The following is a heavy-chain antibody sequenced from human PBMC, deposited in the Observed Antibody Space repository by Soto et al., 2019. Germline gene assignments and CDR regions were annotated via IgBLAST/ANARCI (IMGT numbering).Heavy chain of an antibody. CDR2: INHSGST. CDR1: GGSFSGYS. V-gene: IGHV4-34*01. D-gene: IGHD1-26*01. Sequence: PSETLSLTCAVYGGSFSGYSWSWIRQPPGKGLEWIGEINHSGSTNYTPSLTSRVTISADTSKNPFSLKLSSLTAADTAVYYCARTTENTYRRSGMDVWGQGTTVTVSS. CDR3: ARTTENTYRRSGMDV. J-gene: IGHJ6*02.